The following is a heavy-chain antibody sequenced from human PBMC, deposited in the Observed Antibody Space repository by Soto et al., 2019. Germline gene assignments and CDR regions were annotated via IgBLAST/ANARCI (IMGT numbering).Heavy chain of an antibody. D-gene: IGHD3-22*01. J-gene: IGHJ6*02. CDR1: GYSFSSYG. V-gene: IGHV1-18*01. CDR3: ARGGYYDSSGARNYHYYGMDV. Sequence: ASVKVSCKASGYSFSSYGITWVRQAPGQGLEWLGWISPYNDDTKYAQRLQGRVTMTTDTSTRTAYMDIRGLRSGDTAIYYCARGGYYDSSGARNYHYYGMDVWGQ. CDR2: ISPYNDDT.